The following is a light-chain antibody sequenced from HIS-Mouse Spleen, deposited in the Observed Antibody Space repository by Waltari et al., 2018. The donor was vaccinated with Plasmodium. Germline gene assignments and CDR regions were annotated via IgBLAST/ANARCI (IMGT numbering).Light chain of an antibody. V-gene: IGLV3-10*01. Sequence: SYELTQPPSVSVSPGQTARITCSGDALQKKYAYWYQQKSGQAPVLVIYEDSKRPSGIPVLFSGASSASMATLTIMGAHVEDDAYYYCYSTDSSGNHRVFGRGTKLTVL. CDR1: ALQKKY. CDR2: EDS. J-gene: IGLJ3*02. CDR3: YSTDSSGNHRV.